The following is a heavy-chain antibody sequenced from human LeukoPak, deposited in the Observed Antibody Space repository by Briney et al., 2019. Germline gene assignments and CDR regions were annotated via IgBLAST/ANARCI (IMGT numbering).Heavy chain of an antibody. D-gene: IGHD3-10*01. Sequence: ASVKVSCKASGNILTGYYLHWVRQAPGQGLEWMGWINPNGGGPKYAPKFQGRVTMTTDTSINAVFMELSRLRSDDTAVYFCATGLFSYYYGSGAWGQGTLVSVSS. CDR3: ATGLFSYYYGSGA. CDR2: INPNGGGP. J-gene: IGHJ4*02. CDR1: GNILTGYY. V-gene: IGHV1-2*02.